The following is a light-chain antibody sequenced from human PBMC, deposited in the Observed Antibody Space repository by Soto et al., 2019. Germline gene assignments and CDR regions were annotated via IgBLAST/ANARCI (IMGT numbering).Light chain of an antibody. CDR1: QSISSW. CDR2: KAS. V-gene: IGKV1-5*03. J-gene: IGKJ1*01. Sequence: DIQMAQSPSTLSASVGDRVXXXXRASQSISSWLAWYQQKPGKXPNLLIYKASXLXSVVPSRFSGSGSGTEFTLTISSLQPDDFATYYCQQYNTYSTFGQGTKVDIK. CDR3: QQYNTYST.